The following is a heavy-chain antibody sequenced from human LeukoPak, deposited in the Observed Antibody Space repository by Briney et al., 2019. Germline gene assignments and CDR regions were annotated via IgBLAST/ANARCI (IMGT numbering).Heavy chain of an antibody. CDR3: HQPVTLPA. Sequence: GGALRLSCVVSGNTFRNYWMSWVRQAPGEGLEWVAFIKEDGSDKHYVDSVKGRFTISRDNAKNSLYLQMNSLRAEDTAVYFCHQPVTLPAWGQGALVTVSP. D-gene: IGHD2-2*01. CDR1: GNTFRNYW. J-gene: IGHJ5*02. CDR2: IKEDGSDK. V-gene: IGHV3-7*01.